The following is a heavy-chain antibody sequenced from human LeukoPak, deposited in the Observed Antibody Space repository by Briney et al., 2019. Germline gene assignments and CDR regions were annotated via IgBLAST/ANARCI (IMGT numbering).Heavy chain of an antibody. J-gene: IGHJ4*02. CDR2: INPNSGGT. V-gene: IGHV1-2*02. D-gene: IGHD2-2*01. CDR1: GYTFTGYY. Sequence: ASVTVSFKASGYTFTGYYMHWVRQAPGQGLEWMGWINPNSGGTNYAQKFQGRVTMTRDTSISTAYMELSRLRSDDTAVYYCARDYCSSTSCYVGHFDYWGQGTLVTVSS. CDR3: ARDYCSSTSCYVGHFDY.